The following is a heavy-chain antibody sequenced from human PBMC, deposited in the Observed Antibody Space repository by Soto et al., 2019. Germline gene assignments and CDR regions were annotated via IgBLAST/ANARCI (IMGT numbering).Heavy chain of an antibody. J-gene: IGHJ6*02. V-gene: IGHV1-46*01. CDR3: ASRVREVVVPADYYYYGMDV. CDR2: INPSGGST. Sequence: KVSCKASGYTFTSYYMHWVRQAPGQGLEWMGIINPSGGSTSYAQKFQGRVTMTRDTSTSTVYMELSSLRSEDTAVYYCASRVREVVVPADYYYYGMDVRGQGTTVTVSS. CDR1: GYTFTSYY. D-gene: IGHD2-2*01.